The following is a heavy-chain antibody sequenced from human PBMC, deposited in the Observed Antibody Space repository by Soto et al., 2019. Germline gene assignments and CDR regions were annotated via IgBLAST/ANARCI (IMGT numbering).Heavy chain of an antibody. CDR2: IYSGGST. Sequence: PGGSLRLSCAASGFTVSSNYMSCVRQAPGKGLEWVSFIYSGGSTYYADSVKGRFTISRDNSKNTLYLQMNSPRAEDTAVYYCARVVVGRYFDYWGQGTLVTVSS. J-gene: IGHJ4*02. D-gene: IGHD2-15*01. CDR1: GFTVSSNY. V-gene: IGHV3-53*01. CDR3: ARVVVGRYFDY.